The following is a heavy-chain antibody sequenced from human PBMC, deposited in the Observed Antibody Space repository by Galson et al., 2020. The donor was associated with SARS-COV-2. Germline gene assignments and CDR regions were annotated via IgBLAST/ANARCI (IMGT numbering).Heavy chain of an antibody. Sequence: SGPTLVKPTQTLTLTCTFSGFSLSTSGVGVGWIRQPPGKALEWLALIYWDDERYSPSLKSRLTITKDTSKNRVVLTMTNLDPVDTATYYCAHSPRGTHYSASLKYCDNWGQGTLVTVSS. J-gene: IGHJ4*02. D-gene: IGHD1-26*01. CDR2: IYWDDE. CDR3: AHSPRGTHYSASLKYCDN. CDR1: GFSLSTSGVG. V-gene: IGHV2-5*02.